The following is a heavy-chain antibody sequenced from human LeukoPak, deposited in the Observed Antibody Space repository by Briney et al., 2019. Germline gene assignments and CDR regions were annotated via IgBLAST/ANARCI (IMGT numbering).Heavy chain of an antibody. J-gene: IGHJ5*02. V-gene: IGHV1-69*04. Sequence: SVKVSCRASGGTFSSYAISWVRQAPGQGLEWMGRIIPILGIANYAQKFQGRVTITADKSTSTAYMELSSLRSEDTAVYYCARDRCSSTSCYRRNNWFDPWGQGTLVTVSS. CDR1: GGTFSSYA. CDR2: IIPILGIA. CDR3: ARDRCSSTSCYRRNNWFDP. D-gene: IGHD2-2*02.